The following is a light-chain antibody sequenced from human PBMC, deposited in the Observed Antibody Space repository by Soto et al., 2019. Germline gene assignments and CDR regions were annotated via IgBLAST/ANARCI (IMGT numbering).Light chain of an antibody. CDR1: QSVTNY. Sequence: DIQMTQSPSSLSASVGDRVTVTCRASQSVTNYLKWYQQKPGKAPKLLNYAASTLQSGVPSRFSGSGSGTEFTLTISSLQPEDFATYYCQQTLKPPLTVGPGTKVDIK. CDR3: QQTLKPPLT. J-gene: IGKJ3*01. V-gene: IGKV1-39*01. CDR2: AAS.